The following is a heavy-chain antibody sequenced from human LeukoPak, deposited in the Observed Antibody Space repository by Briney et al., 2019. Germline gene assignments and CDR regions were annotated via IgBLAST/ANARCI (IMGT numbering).Heavy chain of an antibody. CDR2: INPSGGST. D-gene: IGHD5-12*01. CDR3: ARESTSGYDRDYWFDP. V-gene: IGHV1-46*01. CDR1: GYTFTSYY. Sequence: GASVKVSCKASGYTFTSYYMHWVRHAPGQGLEWMGIINPSGGSTSYAQKFQGRVTMTRDMSTSTVYMELSSLRSEDTAVYYCARESTSGYDRDYWFDPWGQGTLVTVSS. J-gene: IGHJ5*02.